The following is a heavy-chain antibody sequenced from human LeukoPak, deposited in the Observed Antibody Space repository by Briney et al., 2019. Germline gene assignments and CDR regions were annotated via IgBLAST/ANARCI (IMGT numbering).Heavy chain of an antibody. CDR3: ASLKGLFDYFDY. CDR1: GGTFSSYA. J-gene: IGHJ4*02. D-gene: IGHD3-22*01. CDR2: INPNSGGT. Sequence: ASVKVPCKASGGTFSSYAISWVRQAPGQGLEWMGRINPNSGGTNYAQKFQGRVTMTRDTSISTAYMELSRLRSDDTAVYYCASLKGLFDYFDYWGQGILVTVYS. V-gene: IGHV1-2*06.